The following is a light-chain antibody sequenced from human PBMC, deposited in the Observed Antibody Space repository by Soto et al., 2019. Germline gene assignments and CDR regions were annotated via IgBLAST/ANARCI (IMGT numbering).Light chain of an antibody. J-gene: IGKJ1*01. V-gene: IGKV1-5*01. CDR3: HQYDSYSPT. CDR2: DAS. Sequence: IQMTQSPSSLSASVGDRVTITCRASQSISSYLNWYQQKPGKAPNLLIYDASSLESGVPSRFSGSGSGTEFTLTISSLQPDDFATYYCHQYDSYSPTFGQGTKVDIK. CDR1: QSISSY.